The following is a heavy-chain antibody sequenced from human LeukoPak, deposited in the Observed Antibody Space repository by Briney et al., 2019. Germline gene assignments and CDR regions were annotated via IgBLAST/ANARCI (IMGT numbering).Heavy chain of an antibody. Sequence: SETLSLTCTVSGGSIRSYYWSWIRQPPGKGLEWIGYIYNSGSTNYNPSLKSRVTISVDTSKNQFSLKLSSVTAADTAVYYCARYCGGDCYSGGFDYWGQGTLVTVSS. J-gene: IGHJ4*02. CDR2: IYNSGST. CDR1: GGSIRSYY. CDR3: ARYCGGDCYSGGFDY. V-gene: IGHV4-59*08. D-gene: IGHD2-21*02.